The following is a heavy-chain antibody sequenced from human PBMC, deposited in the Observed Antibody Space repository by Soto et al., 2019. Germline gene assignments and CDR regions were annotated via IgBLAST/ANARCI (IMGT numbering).Heavy chain of an antibody. J-gene: IGHJ4*02. Sequence: EVQLVESGGELVQPGGSLRLSCAAFGFTFSSYSMNWVRQDPGRGLEWISYISSTGSTIYYADSVKGRFTISRDNAKKSLYLQMNSMRAEDSAVYYCARDPPAYYDSWGYYFDYWGQGTLVTVSS. CDR1: GFTFSSYS. D-gene: IGHD3-3*01. CDR3: ARDPPAYYDSWGYYFDY. V-gene: IGHV3-48*04. CDR2: ISSTGSTI.